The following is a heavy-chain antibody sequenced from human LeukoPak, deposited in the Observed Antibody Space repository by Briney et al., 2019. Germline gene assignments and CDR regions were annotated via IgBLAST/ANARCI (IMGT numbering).Heavy chain of an antibody. V-gene: IGHV3-66*01. CDR2: IFSGDST. Sequence: GGSLRLSCEVSGFSVDGNYMTWVRQVPGRGLEWVALIFSGDSTDYPDSVKGRFTISRDNSKNTLYLQMNSLRAEDTAVYYCARDYSTTWSYGVDVWGQGTTVTVSS. J-gene: IGHJ6*02. D-gene: IGHD2-2*01. CDR1: GFSVDGNY. CDR3: ARDYSTTWSYGVDV.